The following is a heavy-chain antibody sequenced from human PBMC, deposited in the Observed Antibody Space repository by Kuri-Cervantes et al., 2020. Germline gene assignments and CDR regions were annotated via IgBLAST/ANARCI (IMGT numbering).Heavy chain of an antibody. V-gene: IGHV3-23*01. J-gene: IGHJ4*02. D-gene: IGHD3-22*01. CDR3: ARDYYDSSGTWDFFDY. CDR1: GFTFSSYV. CDR2: ISGSGSRT. Sequence: GESLKISCAVSGFTFSSYVMTWVRQAPGKGLEWVSGISGSGSRTYYADSVKGRFTISRDNAKNSLYLQMNSLRAEDTAVYYCARDYYDSSGTWDFFDYWGQGTLVTVSS.